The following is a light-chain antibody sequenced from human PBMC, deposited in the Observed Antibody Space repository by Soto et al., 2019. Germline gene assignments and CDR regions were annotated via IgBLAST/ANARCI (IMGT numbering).Light chain of an antibody. CDR2: DVS. J-gene: IGLJ1*01. CDR1: SSDVGGYNY. Sequence: QSVLTQPASVSGSPGQSITISFTGTSSDVGGYNYVSWYQQHPGKAPNLMVYDVSNRPSGVSNRFSGFKSGNTASLTISGLQAEDEADYYCSSYTTRSTLVFGTGTKLTVL. V-gene: IGLV2-14*03. CDR3: SSYTTRSTLV.